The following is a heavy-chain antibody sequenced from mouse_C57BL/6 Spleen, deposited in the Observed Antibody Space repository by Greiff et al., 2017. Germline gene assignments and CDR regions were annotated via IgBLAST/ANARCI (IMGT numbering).Heavy chain of an antibody. CDR3: AREFPYYYGSFDY. D-gene: IGHD1-1*01. CDR1: GYSFTGYF. J-gene: IGHJ2*01. Sequence: VQLKESGPELVKPGDSVKISCKASGYSFTGYFMNWVMQSHGKSLEWIGRINPYNGDTFYNQKFKGKATLTVDKSSSTAHMELLSLTSEDSAVYYCAREFPYYYGSFDYWGQGTTLTVSS. V-gene: IGHV1-20*01. CDR2: INPYNGDT.